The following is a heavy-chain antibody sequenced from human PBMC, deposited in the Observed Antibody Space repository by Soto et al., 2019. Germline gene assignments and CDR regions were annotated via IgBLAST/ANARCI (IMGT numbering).Heavy chain of an antibody. D-gene: IGHD1-26*01. Sequence: EVQLLESGGDLVQPGGSLRLSCAASEFTFSNSAMSWVRQAPGKGLDWVSGISASGGSTYYADSVKGRFTISRDNSKNTLYLQMNSLRAEDTAVYYCAKVERGRYWFDSWGQGTLVTVS. J-gene: IGHJ5*01. CDR1: EFTFSNSA. V-gene: IGHV3-23*01. CDR3: AKVERGRYWFDS. CDR2: ISASGGST.